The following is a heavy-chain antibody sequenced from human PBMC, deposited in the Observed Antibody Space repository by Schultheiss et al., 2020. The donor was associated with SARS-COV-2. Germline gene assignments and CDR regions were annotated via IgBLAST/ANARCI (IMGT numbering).Heavy chain of an antibody. Sequence: GGSLRLSCAASGFTVSSNYMSWVRQAPGKGLEWVSYISSSGSTIYYADSVKGRFTISRDNAKNSLYLQMNSLRAEDTAVYYCARGDIVVVVAAVGGYWGQGTLVTVSS. V-gene: IGHV3-11*04. D-gene: IGHD2-15*01. CDR3: ARGDIVVVVAAVGGY. CDR1: GFTVSSNY. J-gene: IGHJ4*02. CDR2: ISSSGSTI.